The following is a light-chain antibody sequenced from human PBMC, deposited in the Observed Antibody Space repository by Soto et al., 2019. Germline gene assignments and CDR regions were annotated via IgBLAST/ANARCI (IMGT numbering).Light chain of an antibody. CDR1: QGISSY. CDR3: QQYYTYPWT. Sequence: AIRMTQSPSSLSASAGDKVTITCRASQGISSYLAWFQQKPGRPPKLLMSATSTLQSDVPSRFSGSGSGTDLYLTTRCLQSEDFASSFCQQYYTYPWTFGERTNVEIK. CDR2: ATS. V-gene: IGKV1-8*01. J-gene: IGKJ1*01.